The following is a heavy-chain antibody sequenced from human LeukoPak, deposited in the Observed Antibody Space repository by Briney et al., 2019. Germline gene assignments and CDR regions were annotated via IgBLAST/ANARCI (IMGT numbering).Heavy chain of an antibody. CDR3: ARSGEMAYAFDI. CDR2: IYYSGST. J-gene: IGHJ3*02. D-gene: IGHD5-24*01. Sequence: PSETLSLTCTVSGGSISSYCWSWIRQPPGKGLEWIGYIYYSGSTNYNPSLKSRVTISVDTSKNQFSLKLSSVTAADTAVYYCARSGEMAYAFDIWGQGTMVTVSS. V-gene: IGHV4-59*08. CDR1: GGSISSYC.